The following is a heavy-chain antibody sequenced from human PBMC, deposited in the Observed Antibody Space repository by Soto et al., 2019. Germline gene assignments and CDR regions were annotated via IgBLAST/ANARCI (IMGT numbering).Heavy chain of an antibody. J-gene: IGHJ4*02. CDR2: ISTTRTTI. D-gene: IGHD6-25*01. CDR3: ARDRGGLDF. V-gene: IGHV3-48*02. CDR1: GFTFSNYH. Sequence: EVQLVESGGALVQPGGSLRLTCAASGFTFSNYHMNWVRQAPGKGLEWLSYISTTRTTIYYADSVRGRFSISRDNVHHSRYLYMSSLRDEDTAVYYCARDRGGLDFWAQGTLLTVSS.